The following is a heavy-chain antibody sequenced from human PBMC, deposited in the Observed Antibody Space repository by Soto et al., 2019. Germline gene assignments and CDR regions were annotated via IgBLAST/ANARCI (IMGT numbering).Heavy chain of an antibody. CDR3: ARDSGCSSTSCYAYYFDY. Sequence: ASVKVSCKASGYTFTSYYMHWVRQAPGQGLEWMGIINPSGGSTSYAQKFQGRVTMTRDTSTSTVYMELSSLRSEDTAVYYCARDSGCSSTSCYAYYFDYWGQGTLVTAPQ. D-gene: IGHD2-2*01. V-gene: IGHV1-46*03. J-gene: IGHJ4*02. CDR2: INPSGGST. CDR1: GYTFTSYY.